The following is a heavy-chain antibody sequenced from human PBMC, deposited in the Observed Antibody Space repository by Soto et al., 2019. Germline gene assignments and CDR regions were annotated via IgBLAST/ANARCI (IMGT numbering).Heavy chain of an antibody. CDR2: ISAYNGNT. D-gene: IGHD3-10*01. J-gene: IGHJ6*02. V-gene: IGHV1-18*01. Sequence: QVQLVQSGAEVKKPGASVKVSCKASGYTFTSYGISWVRQAPGQGLEWMGWISAYNGNTNYAQKLQGRVTMTTDTSTSTAYMELRSLRSDDTAVYYCARLSWFGELLHYYYYDYGMDVWGQGTTVTVSS. CDR3: ARLSWFGELLHYYYYDYGMDV. CDR1: GYTFTSYG.